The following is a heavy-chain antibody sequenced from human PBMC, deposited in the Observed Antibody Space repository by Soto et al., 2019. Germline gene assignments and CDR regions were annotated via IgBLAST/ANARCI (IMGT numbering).Heavy chain of an antibody. Sequence: GASVKVSCKESGYTLTSNYRHWVRQAPGQGLEWMGIINPSGGSTSYAQKFQGRVTMTRDTSTSTVYMELSSLRSEDTAVYYCARDNSSSWTHFDYWGQGTLVTVSS. D-gene: IGHD6-13*01. V-gene: IGHV1-46*03. CDR2: INPSGGST. CDR3: ARDNSSSWTHFDY. CDR1: GYTLTSNY. J-gene: IGHJ4*02.